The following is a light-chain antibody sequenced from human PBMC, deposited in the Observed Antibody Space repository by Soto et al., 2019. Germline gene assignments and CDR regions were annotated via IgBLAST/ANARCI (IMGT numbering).Light chain of an antibody. Sequence: DILLTQSPLSLPVTPGEPASISCRSSQSLLHSTGYNFLYWYLQRPGQSPQLLIYLGSNRASGVPDRFNGSGSGTDFTLNITRVEAEDVVIYYCMQALQTPYTFGQGTKLYI. V-gene: IGKV2-28*01. CDR3: MQALQTPYT. CDR2: LGS. CDR1: QSLLHSTGYNF. J-gene: IGKJ2*01.